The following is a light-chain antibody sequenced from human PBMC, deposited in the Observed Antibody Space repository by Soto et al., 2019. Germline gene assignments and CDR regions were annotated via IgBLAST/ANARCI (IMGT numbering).Light chain of an antibody. V-gene: IGLV2-14*01. J-gene: IGLJ3*02. CDR3: SSYSSSSTWV. CDR1: SSDVGLYNY. Sequence: QSALTQPASVSGSPGQSITISCTGNSSDVGLYNYVSWYQQHPLKAPKLIIYELSFRPSGVSNRFSGSKSGNTASLTISGLQAEDEADYYCSSYSSSSTWVFGGGTKLTVL. CDR2: ELS.